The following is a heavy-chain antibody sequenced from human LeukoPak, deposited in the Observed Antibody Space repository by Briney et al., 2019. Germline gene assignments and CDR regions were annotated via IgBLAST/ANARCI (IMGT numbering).Heavy chain of an antibody. CDR2: ISYDGSNK. V-gene: IGHV3-30*18. D-gene: IGHD3-10*01. Sequence: GRSLRLSCAASGFTFSSYGMHWVRQAPGKGLEWVAVISYDGSNKYYADSVEGRLTISRDNSKNTLYLQMNSLRAEDTAVYYCAKDHYYGSGSYSTFDYWGQGTLVTVSS. J-gene: IGHJ4*02. CDR1: GFTFSSYG. CDR3: AKDHYYGSGSYSTFDY.